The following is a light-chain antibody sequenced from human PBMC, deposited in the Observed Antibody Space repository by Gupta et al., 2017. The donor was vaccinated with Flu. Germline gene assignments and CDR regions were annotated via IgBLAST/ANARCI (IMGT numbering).Light chain of an antibody. Sequence: SVTPGQPAYSSCKSNQSLLHSDGETYLFWYRQRPGQPPQLLIYEASKRCFGVPDRFSGFGSETDFTLKSSRVEAEDVGVFYCMQGIHFYTFGQGTKLEIK. CDR1: QSLLHSDGETY. CDR3: MQGIHFYT. V-gene: IGKV2-29*02. J-gene: IGKJ2*01. CDR2: EAS.